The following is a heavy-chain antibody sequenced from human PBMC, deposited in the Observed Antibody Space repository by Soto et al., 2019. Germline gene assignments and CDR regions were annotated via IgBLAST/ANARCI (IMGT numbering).Heavy chain of an antibody. CDR2: IYYSGST. Sequence: SETLSLTCTVSGGSISSYHWSWIRQPPGKGLEWIGYIYYSGSTNYNPSLKSRVTISVDTSKNQFSLKLSSVTAADTAVYYCARASITMIVVVTPGAFDIWGQGTMVTVSS. J-gene: IGHJ3*02. CDR1: GGSISSYH. V-gene: IGHV4-59*01. CDR3: ARASITMIVVVTPGAFDI. D-gene: IGHD3-22*01.